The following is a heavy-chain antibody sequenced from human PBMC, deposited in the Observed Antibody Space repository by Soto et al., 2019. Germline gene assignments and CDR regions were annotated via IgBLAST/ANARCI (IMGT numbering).Heavy chain of an antibody. Sequence: QVQLQESGPGLVKPSQTLSLTCTVSGGSISSGGYYWNWIRQHPEKGLEWIGYIYYSGSTYYNPSLKSRVSISVDTSKNQFSLKLSSVTAADTAVYYCASFGGITWIAVDSNSGDFDIWGQGTMVTVSS. CDR3: ASFGGITWIAVDSNSGDFDI. J-gene: IGHJ3*02. CDR2: IYYSGST. D-gene: IGHD3-22*01. V-gene: IGHV4-31*03. CDR1: GGSISSGGYY.